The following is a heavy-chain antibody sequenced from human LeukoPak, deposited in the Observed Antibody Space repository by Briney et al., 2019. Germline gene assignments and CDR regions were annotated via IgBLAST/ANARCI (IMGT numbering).Heavy chain of an antibody. CDR2: ISGSSSYI. CDR3: ARARGLGYGDYVRWFDP. Sequence: GGSLRLSCAASGFTFSSYSMNWVRQAPGKGLEWVSSISGSSSYIYYADSVKGRFTISRDNAKNSLYLQMNSLRAEDTAVYYCARARGLGYGDYVRWFDPWGQGTLVTVSS. J-gene: IGHJ5*02. CDR1: GFTFSSYS. V-gene: IGHV3-21*06. D-gene: IGHD4-17*01.